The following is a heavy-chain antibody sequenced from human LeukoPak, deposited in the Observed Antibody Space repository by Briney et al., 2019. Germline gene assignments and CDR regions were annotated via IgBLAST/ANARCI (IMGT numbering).Heavy chain of an antibody. D-gene: IGHD1-26*01. CDR1: GFTFSSYT. V-gene: IGHV3-48*04. J-gene: IGHJ3*02. CDR2: IGTSSTTI. Sequence: GGSLRLSCAASGFTFSSYTMNWVRQPPGKGLEWVSNIGTSSTTIYYADSVKGRFTISRDNAKNSLYLQMNSLRAEDTAVYYCARDRGSPGAFDIWGQGTMVTVSS. CDR3: ARDRGSPGAFDI.